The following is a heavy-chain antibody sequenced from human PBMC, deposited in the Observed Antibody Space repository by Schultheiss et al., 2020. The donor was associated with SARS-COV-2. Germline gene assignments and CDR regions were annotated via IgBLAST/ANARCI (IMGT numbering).Heavy chain of an antibody. CDR1: GFTFSDYY. CDR3: ARDREVWDY. Sequence: GESLKISCAASGFTFSDYYINWIRQAPGKGLEWVSYISSSGSTIYYADSVKGRFTISRDNAKNSLYLQMNSLRAEDTAVYYCARDREVWDYWGQGTLVTVSS. CDR2: ISSSGSTI. D-gene: IGHD3-16*01. J-gene: IGHJ4*02. V-gene: IGHV3-11*04.